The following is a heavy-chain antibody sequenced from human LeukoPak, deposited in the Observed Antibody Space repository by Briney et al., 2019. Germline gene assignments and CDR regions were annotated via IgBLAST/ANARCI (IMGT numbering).Heavy chain of an antibody. J-gene: IGHJ4*01. V-gene: IGHV3-30*04. CDR3: ARDRMGLYGSGSYSPLDY. D-gene: IGHD3-10*01. CDR2: ISYDGSNK. Sequence: GGSLRLSCAASGFTFSSYAMHWVRQAPGKGLEWVAVISYDGSNKYYADSVKGRFTISRDNSKNTLYLQMNSLRAEDTAVYYCARDRMGLYGSGSYSPLDYWSQRTLVTVPS. CDR1: GFTFSSYA.